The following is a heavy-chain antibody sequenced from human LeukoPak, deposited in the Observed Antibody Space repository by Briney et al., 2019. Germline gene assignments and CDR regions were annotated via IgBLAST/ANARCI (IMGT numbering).Heavy chain of an antibody. CDR1: GLTFRNYG. J-gene: IGHJ4*02. CDR3: ASHRGDYATGYFDY. D-gene: IGHD1-1*01. CDR2: ISYDGSNK. V-gene: IGHV3-30*03. Sequence: GGSLRLSCAASGLTFRNYGMHWVRQAPGKGLEWVAIISYDGSNKFYADSVMGRFTISKDNSQNTLYLQMNSLRAEDTAVYYCASHRGDYATGYFDYWGQGTLVAVSS.